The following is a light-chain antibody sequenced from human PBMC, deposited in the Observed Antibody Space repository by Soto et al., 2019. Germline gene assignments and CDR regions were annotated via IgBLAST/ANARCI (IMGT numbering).Light chain of an antibody. CDR3: QNFSRVPT. CDR1: QGISNY. Sequence: DVQLTQSPSSLSASVGDRVTITCRASQGISNYLAWYQQKPGKVPTLLFYAASTLQSGVPSRFSGRGSGTVFTLTISRLKPEVVAKYYCQNFSRVPTFGGGTKVEI. J-gene: IGKJ4*01. V-gene: IGKV1-27*01. CDR2: AAS.